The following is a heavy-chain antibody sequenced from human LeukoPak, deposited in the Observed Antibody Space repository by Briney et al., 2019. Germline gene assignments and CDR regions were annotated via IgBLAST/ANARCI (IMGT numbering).Heavy chain of an antibody. J-gene: IGHJ3*02. Sequence: GASVKVSCKASGYTFTGYYMHWVRQAPGHGLEWMGWIKADSGDTNYAQRFQGRVTMTRDTSISTVYMDLSRLRSDDTAVYHCATSGYPYNAFDIWGQGTMVTVSS. V-gene: IGHV1-2*02. CDR2: IKADSGDT. CDR1: GYTFTGYY. D-gene: IGHD3-22*01. CDR3: ATSGYPYNAFDI.